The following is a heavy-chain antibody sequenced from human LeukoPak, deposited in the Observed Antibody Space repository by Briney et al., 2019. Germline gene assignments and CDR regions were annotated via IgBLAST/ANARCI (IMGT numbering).Heavy chain of an antibody. CDR2: ISSSSSTI. Sequence: GSLRLSCAXSGFTFXSYSMTWVRQAPGKGLEWVSYISSSSSTIYYADSVKGRVTISRDNAKNSLYLQMNSLRDEDTAVYYCARGSALGRRIDYWGQGTLVTVSS. J-gene: IGHJ4*02. CDR1: GFTFXSYS. V-gene: IGHV3-48*02. CDR3: ARGSALGRRIDY. D-gene: IGHD6-6*01.